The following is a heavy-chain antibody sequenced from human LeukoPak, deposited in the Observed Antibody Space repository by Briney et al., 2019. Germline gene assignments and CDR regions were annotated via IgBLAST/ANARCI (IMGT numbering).Heavy chain of an antibody. J-gene: IGHJ5*02. V-gene: IGHV3-21*04. D-gene: IGHD2-2*02. Sequence: GGSLRLSCAASGFTFSSYSMNWVRQAPGKGLEWVSSISSSSSYIYYADSVKGRFTISRDNSKNTLYLQMNSLRAEDTAVYYCAKTAPAAIYWFDPWGQGTLVTVSS. CDR1: GFTFSSYS. CDR3: AKTAPAAIYWFDP. CDR2: ISSSSSYI.